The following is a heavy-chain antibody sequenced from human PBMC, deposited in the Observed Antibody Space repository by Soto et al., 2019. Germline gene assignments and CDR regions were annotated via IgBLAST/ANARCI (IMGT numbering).Heavy chain of an antibody. CDR3: ARHQNYYGSGSARWFDP. V-gene: IGHV4-34*01. CDR1: GGSFSGYY. CDR2: INHSGST. J-gene: IGHJ5*02. Sequence: SETLSLTCAVYGGSFSGYYWSWIRQPPGKGLDWIGEINHSGSTYYNPSLKSRVTISVDTSKNQFSLKLSSVTAADTAVYYCARHQNYYGSGSARWFDPWGQGTLVTVSS. D-gene: IGHD3-10*01.